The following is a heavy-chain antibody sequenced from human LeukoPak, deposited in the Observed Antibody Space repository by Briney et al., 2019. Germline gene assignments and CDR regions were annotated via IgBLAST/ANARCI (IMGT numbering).Heavy chain of an antibody. CDR1: GFTFNTFG. J-gene: IGHJ3*02. V-gene: IGHV3-48*01. D-gene: IGHD1-7*01. Sequence: QPGGSLRLSCAVSGFTFNTFGMHWVRQAPGKGLEWVSYISSSSSTIYYADSVKGRFTISRDNAKNSLYLQMNSLRAEDTAVYYCARPADYNWNWAFDIWGQGTMVTVSS. CDR2: ISSSSSTI. CDR3: ARPADYNWNWAFDI.